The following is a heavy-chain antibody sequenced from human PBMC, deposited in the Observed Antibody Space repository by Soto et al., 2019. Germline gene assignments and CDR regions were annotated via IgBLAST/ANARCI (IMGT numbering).Heavy chain of an antibody. CDR1: GFTFRSYS. V-gene: IGHV3-48*01. CDR3: ARSVYEGVDY. Sequence: ESGGGLVQPGGSLRLSCSASGFTFRSYSMNWVRQAPGKGLEWFSYISSSSSTIYYADSVKGRFTISRDNAKNSLYLQMNSLRAEDTAVYYCARSVYEGVDYWGQGTLVTVSS. D-gene: IGHD1-20*01. J-gene: IGHJ4*02. CDR2: ISSSSSTI.